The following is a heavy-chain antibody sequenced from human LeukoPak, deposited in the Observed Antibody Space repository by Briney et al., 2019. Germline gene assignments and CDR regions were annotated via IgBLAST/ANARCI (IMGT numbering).Heavy chain of an antibody. Sequence: ASVKVSCKAPGYTFTSYGISWVRQAPGQGLEWMGWISAYNGNTNYAQKLQGRVTMTTDTSTSTAYLELRSLRSDDTAVYYCARGDCSGGSCYEFDYWGQGTLVTVSS. CDR3: ARGDCSGGSCYEFDY. V-gene: IGHV1-18*01. D-gene: IGHD2-15*01. CDR1: GYTFTSYG. CDR2: ISAYNGNT. J-gene: IGHJ4*02.